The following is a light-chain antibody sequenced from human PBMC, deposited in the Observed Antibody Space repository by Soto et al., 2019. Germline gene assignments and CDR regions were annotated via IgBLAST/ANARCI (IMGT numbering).Light chain of an antibody. Sequence: DIQMTQSPSSLSASVGDRVTITCRASQSISSYLNWYQQKPGKAPKLLIYAASSLQSGVPSRFSGSGSGTDFTLTISSLQSEDFAVYCCQQYKNWPLFGQGTRLEI. CDR2: AAS. CDR1: QSISSY. CDR3: QQYKNWPL. J-gene: IGKJ5*01. V-gene: IGKV1-39*01.